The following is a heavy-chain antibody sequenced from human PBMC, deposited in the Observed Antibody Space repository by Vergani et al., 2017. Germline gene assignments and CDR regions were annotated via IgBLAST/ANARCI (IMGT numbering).Heavy chain of an antibody. CDR2: IRYYGSNK. CDR3: AKSITMVRGVKNYYYYYGMDV. V-gene: IGHV3-30*02. Sequence: QVQLVESGGGVVQPGGSLRLSCAASGFTFSSYGMHWVRQAPGKGLEWVAFIRYYGSNKYYADSVKGRFTISRDNSKNTLYLQMNSLRAEDTAVYYCAKSITMVRGVKNYYYYYGMDVWGQGTTVTVSS. D-gene: IGHD3-10*01. CDR1: GFTFSSYG. J-gene: IGHJ6*02.